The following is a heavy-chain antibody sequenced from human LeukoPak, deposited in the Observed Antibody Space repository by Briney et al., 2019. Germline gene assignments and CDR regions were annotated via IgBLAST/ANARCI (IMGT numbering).Heavy chain of an antibody. D-gene: IGHD5-18*01. CDR1: GFTFSSYA. J-gene: IGHJ4*02. Sequence: GGSLRLSCAASGFTFSSYAMHWVRQAPGKGLEWVAVISYDGSNKYYADSVKGRFTISRDNSKNALYLQMNSLRAEDTAVYYCARDGNRYSYGSFDYWGQGTLVTVSS. V-gene: IGHV3-30*04. CDR3: ARDGNRYSYGSFDY. CDR2: ISYDGSNK.